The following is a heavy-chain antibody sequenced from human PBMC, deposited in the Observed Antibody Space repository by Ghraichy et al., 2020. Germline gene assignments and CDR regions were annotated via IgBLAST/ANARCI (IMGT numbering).Heavy chain of an antibody. V-gene: IGHV3-53*01. J-gene: IGHJ4*02. CDR3: ARGRSDYQTDYFDY. Sequence: ETLSLTCAASGFTVSSNYMNWVRQAPGKGLEWVSVIYNDGSTYYTDSVKGRFTISRDNSKNTLLLQMNSLRAEDTAVYYCARGRSDYQTDYFDYWGQGTLVTVSS. D-gene: IGHD3-22*01. CDR2: IYNDGST. CDR1: GFTVSSNY.